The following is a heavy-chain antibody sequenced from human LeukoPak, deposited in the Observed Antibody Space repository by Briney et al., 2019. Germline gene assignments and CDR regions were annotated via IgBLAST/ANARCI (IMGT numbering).Heavy chain of an antibody. CDR3: ARPRWLQFGPHDS. J-gene: IGHJ4*02. Sequence: PGGSLRLSCEASGFTLGTFWMSWVRQAPGKGLEWVASIKQDESEKHYVESVKGRFTISRDNAKNSLYLQMNSLRGEDTAVYYCARPRWLQFGPHDSWGQGTLVTVSS. D-gene: IGHD5-24*01. V-gene: IGHV3-7*01. CDR2: IKQDESEK. CDR1: GFTLGTFW.